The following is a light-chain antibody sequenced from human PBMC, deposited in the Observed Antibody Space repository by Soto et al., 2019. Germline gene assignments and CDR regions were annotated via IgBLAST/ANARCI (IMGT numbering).Light chain of an antibody. Sequence: SYELTQPPSVSVAPGKTARITCGGNNIGRQSVHWYQQKQGQAPVLVIYSDSARPSGIPERVSGSNSGDTATLTISRVEVGDEADYYCQVWDSSSGHVFGTGTKVTVL. V-gene: IGLV3-21*04. CDR3: QVWDSSSGHV. CDR1: NIGRQS. J-gene: IGLJ1*01. CDR2: SDS.